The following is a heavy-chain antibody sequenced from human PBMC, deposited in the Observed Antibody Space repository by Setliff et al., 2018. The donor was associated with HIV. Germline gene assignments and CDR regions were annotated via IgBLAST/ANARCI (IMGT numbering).Heavy chain of an antibody. CDR1: GFTVSTNY. CDR2: ISSGGEIM. D-gene: IGHD5-12*01. Sequence: PGGSLRLSCAASGFTVSTNYMSWVRQAPGKGLEWVSAISSGGEIMFYADSVKGRFTISRDNSKNTLYLQMISLRADDTAVYYCARVMIGYSGYDAFDYWGQGTLVTVSS. CDR3: ARVMIGYSGYDAFDY. V-gene: IGHV3-23*01. J-gene: IGHJ4*02.